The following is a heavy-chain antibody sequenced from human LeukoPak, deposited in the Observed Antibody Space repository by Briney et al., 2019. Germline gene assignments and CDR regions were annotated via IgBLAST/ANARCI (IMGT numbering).Heavy chain of an antibody. CDR3: ARDFFVLVPAAPLYYFDY. CDR2: INPNSGGT. CDR1: GYTFTGYY. D-gene: IGHD2-2*01. J-gene: IGHJ4*02. V-gene: IGHV1-2*02. Sequence: GASVKVSCKASGYTFTGYYMHWVRQAPGQGLEWMGWINPNSGGTNYAQKFQGRVTMTRDTSISTAYMELSRLRSDDTAVYYCARDFFVLVPAAPLYYFDYWGQGTLVTVSS.